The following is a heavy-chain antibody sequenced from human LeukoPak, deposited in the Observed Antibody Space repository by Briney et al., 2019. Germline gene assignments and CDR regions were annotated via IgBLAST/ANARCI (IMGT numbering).Heavy chain of an antibody. CDR3: ARGSRVVATYYYYYGMDV. D-gene: IGHD2-15*01. CDR2: IIPIFGTA. V-gene: IGHV1-69*13. J-gene: IGHJ6*02. CDR1: GGTFSSYA. Sequence: GASVTVSCKASGGTFSSYAISWVRQAPGQGLEWMGGIIPIFGTANYAQKFQGRVTITADESTSTAYMELSSLRSEDTAVYYCARGSRVVATYYYYYGMDVWGQGTTVTVSS.